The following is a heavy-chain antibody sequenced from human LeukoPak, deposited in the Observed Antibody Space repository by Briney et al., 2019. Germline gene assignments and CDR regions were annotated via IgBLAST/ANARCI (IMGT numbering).Heavy chain of an antibody. V-gene: IGHV3-23*01. CDR3: AKDTSIGKYCTNGVCSPFDY. J-gene: IGHJ4*02. CDR2: ISDSGDYT. CDR1: GFTFSSYA. Sequence: GGSLTLSCAGSGFTFSSYAMSWVRQAPGQGLEWVSVISDSGDYTSYADSVRGRFTISRDNSRNTLYLQMISLRPEDTAVYYCAKDTSIGKYCTNGVCSPFDYSGQGTLVTVSS. D-gene: IGHD2-8*01.